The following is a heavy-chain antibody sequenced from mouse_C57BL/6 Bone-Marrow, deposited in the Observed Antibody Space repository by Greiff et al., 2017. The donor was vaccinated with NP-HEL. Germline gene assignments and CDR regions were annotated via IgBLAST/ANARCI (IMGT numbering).Heavy chain of an antibody. Sequence: EVQVVESGAELVRPGASVTLSCTASGFNFKDDYMHWVKQRPEKGLEWIGWIDPENGATEYASKFQGKATITADTSSNTAYLQLSSLTSEDTAVYYCTPDGYFSMDYWGQGTSVTVSS. CDR3: TPDGYFSMDY. V-gene: IGHV14-4*01. CDR2: IDPENGAT. CDR1: GFNFKDDY. J-gene: IGHJ4*01. D-gene: IGHD2-3*01.